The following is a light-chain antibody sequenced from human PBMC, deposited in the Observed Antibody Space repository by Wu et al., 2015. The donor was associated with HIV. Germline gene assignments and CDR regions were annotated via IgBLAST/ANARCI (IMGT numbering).Light chain of an antibody. CDR1: ESVNNNY. Sequence: EIVLTSSPATLSFSPGGRATLSCRASESVNNNYFAWFHQKPGQAPRLLIYSVSNRAPGIPDRFSGSGSGTDFTLTINRVEPENFAMYYCQQYATSITFGQGTRLEIK. CDR2: SVS. CDR3: QQYATSIT. J-gene: IGKJ5*01. V-gene: IGKV3-20*01.